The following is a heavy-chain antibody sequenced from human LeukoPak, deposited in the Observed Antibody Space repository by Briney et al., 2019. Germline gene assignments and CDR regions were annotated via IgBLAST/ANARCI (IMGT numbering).Heavy chain of an antibody. Sequence: GGSLRLSCAASGFTFSSYSMSWVRQAPGKGLEWVSSISSSSSYIYYADSVKGRFTISRDNAKNSLYLQMNSLRAEDTAVYYCARDPVEHVLDYWGQGTLVTVSS. D-gene: IGHD1/OR15-1a*01. CDR3: ARDPVEHVLDY. CDR1: GFTFSSYS. V-gene: IGHV3-21*01. J-gene: IGHJ4*02. CDR2: ISSSSSYI.